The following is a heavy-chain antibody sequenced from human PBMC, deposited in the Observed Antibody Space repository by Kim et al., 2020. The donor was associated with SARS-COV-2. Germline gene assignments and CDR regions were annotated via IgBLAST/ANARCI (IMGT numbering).Heavy chain of an antibody. CDR1: GYTFTSYY. J-gene: IGHJ6*02. CDR2: INPSGGST. D-gene: IGHD3-22*01. Sequence: ASVKVSCKASGYTFTSYYMHWVRQAPGQGLEWMGIINPSGGSTSYAQKFQGRVTMTRDTSTSTVYMELSSLRSEDTAVYYCARVVGYYDSSGYYSPGDYYYYGMDVWGQGTTVTVSS. CDR3: ARVVGYYDSSGYYSPGDYYYYGMDV. V-gene: IGHV1-46*01.